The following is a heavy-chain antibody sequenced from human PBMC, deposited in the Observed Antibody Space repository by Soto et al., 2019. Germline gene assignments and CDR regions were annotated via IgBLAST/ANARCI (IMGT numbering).Heavy chain of an antibody. D-gene: IGHD6-19*01. Sequence: QVQLVQSGAEVKKPGASVKVSCKASGYTFTSYYMHWVRQAPGQGLEWMGIINPSGGSTSYAQKFQGRVTRTRDTSTSTVYQELSSLRSEDTAVYYCARDITVAGTGGDYWGQGTLVTVSS. J-gene: IGHJ4*02. CDR2: INPSGGST. V-gene: IGHV1-46*03. CDR1: GYTFTSYY. CDR3: ARDITVAGTGGDY.